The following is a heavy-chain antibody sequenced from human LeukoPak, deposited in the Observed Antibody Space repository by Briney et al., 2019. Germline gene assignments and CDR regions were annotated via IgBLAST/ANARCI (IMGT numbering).Heavy chain of an antibody. J-gene: IGHJ4*02. Sequence: GGSLRLSCAASGFTFSSYGMSWVRQAPGKGLEWVSAISGSGGSTYYADSVKGRFTISRDNSKNILYLQMTSLRAEDTAAYYCAKELKLELDYRGQGTLVTVSS. CDR3: AKELKLELDY. CDR1: GFTFSSYG. CDR2: ISGSGGST. D-gene: IGHD1-7*01. V-gene: IGHV3-23*01.